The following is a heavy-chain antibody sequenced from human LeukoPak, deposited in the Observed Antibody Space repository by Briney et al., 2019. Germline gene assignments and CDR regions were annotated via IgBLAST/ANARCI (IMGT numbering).Heavy chain of an antibody. J-gene: IGHJ4*02. Sequence: PSETLSLTCTVSGGSISSSSYYWGWIRPPPGKGLEWIGSIYYSGSTYYNPSLKRRVTISVDTSKNQFSLKLSSVTAADTAVYYCASRSMVRGVLDYWGQGTLVTVSS. CDR1: GGSISSSSYY. D-gene: IGHD3-10*01. CDR2: IYYSGST. V-gene: IGHV4-39*01. CDR3: ASRSMVRGVLDY.